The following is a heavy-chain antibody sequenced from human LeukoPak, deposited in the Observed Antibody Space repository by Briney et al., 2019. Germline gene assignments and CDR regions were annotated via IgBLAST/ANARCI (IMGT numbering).Heavy chain of an antibody. CDR2: INHSGST. CDR1: GGSFSGYY. D-gene: IGHD3-9*01. CDR3: ARRAKNKYYDILTGYTAYFDY. V-gene: IGHV4-34*01. Sequence: SETLSLTCAVYGGSFSGYYWSWIRQPPGKGLEWIGEINHSGSTNYNPSLKSRVTISVDTSKNQLSLKLSSVTAAGTAVYYCARRAKNKYYDILTGYTAYFDYWGQGTLVTVSS. J-gene: IGHJ4*02.